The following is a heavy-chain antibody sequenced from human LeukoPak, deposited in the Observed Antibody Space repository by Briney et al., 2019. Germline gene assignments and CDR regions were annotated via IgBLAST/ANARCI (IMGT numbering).Heavy chain of an antibody. Sequence: SETLSLTCTVSGGSISSSSYYWGWIRQPPGKGLEWIGSIYYSGSTYYNPSLKSRVTISVDTSKNQFSLKLSSVTAADTAVYYCARGYQLLIFHYWGQGTLVTVSS. D-gene: IGHD2-2*01. CDR1: GGSISSSSYY. CDR2: IYYSGST. V-gene: IGHV4-39*01. J-gene: IGHJ4*02. CDR3: ARGYQLLIFHY.